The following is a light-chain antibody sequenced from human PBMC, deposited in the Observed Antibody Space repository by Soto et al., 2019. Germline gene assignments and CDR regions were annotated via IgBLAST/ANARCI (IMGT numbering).Light chain of an antibody. J-gene: IGKJ5*01. CDR1: QSISSN. CDR3: QQYGSSPPIT. Sequence: ETVMTQSPATLSVSPGERATLSCRASQSISSNLAWYQQKPGQAPRLLIYGASGRATGIPDRFSGSGSGTDFTLTISRLEPEDFAVYYCQQYGSSPPITFGQGTRLEIK. CDR2: GAS. V-gene: IGKV3-20*01.